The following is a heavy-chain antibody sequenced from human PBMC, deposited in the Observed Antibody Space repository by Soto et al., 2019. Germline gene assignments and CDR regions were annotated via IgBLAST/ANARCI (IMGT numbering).Heavy chain of an antibody. V-gene: IGHV3-23*01. CDR1: GFTFSRHA. D-gene: IGHD2-8*02. CDR3: AERVGGVFPDSRTCDN. CDR2: IGTSDVLT. J-gene: IGHJ4*02. Sequence: EVQLLESGGGLVQPGGSLRLSCAASGFTFSRHAMSWVRQSPGKGLEWLSTIGTSDVLTYYTDSVKGRFTISRDTSRNTLYQQMNSLRAEDTAVYYCAERVGGVFPDSRTCDNWGQGTLVSVSS.